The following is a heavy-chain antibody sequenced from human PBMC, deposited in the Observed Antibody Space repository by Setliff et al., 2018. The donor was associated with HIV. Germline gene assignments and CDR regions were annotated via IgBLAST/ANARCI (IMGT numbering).Heavy chain of an antibody. CDR1: EFTFSSSW. J-gene: IGHJ6*03. CDR2: INSDGSST. V-gene: IGHV3-74*01. CDR3: ARGGYSYGGWGYMDV. D-gene: IGHD5-18*01. Sequence: PGESLKISCEASEFTFSSSWMHWVRQAPGKGLVWVSRINSDGSSTNYADSVKGRFTISRDNAKNTLYLQVNSLRAEDTAVYYCARGGYSYGGWGYMDVWGKGTTVTVSS.